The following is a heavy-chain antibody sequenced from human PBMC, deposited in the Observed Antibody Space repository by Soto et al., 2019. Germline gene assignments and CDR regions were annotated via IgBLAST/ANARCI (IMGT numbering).Heavy chain of an antibody. CDR1: GFTFTNYA. D-gene: IGHD2-15*01. Sequence: EVQLLESGGGLVQPGGSLRLYCAASGFTFTNYAMNWFRHSPGKGLEWVASVIGTGIDTYHAASVKGRFTISRDNSRNTMYLEMNRLRAEDTAMYHCAKATRGQCIGAHCYAFDFWGQGILVTVS. J-gene: IGHJ4*02. CDR2: VIGTGIDT. CDR3: AKATRGQCIGAHCYAFDF. V-gene: IGHV3-23*01.